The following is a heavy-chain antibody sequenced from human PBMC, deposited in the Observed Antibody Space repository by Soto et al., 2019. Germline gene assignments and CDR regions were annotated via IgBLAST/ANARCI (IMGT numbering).Heavy chain of an antibody. CDR2: INSDGSST. V-gene: IGHV3-74*01. CDR3: VRGGFEEYFHYMDL. CDR1: GFSFSNYG. D-gene: IGHD3-10*01. Sequence: EVQLVESGGGLVQPGGSLRLSCVDSGFSFSNYGMHWVRQAPGKGLVWVSHINSDGSSTSYADSVKGRFTISRDNAKNTLYLQVNRLRVEDTAMYYCVRGGFEEYFHYMDLWGKGTTVTVAS. J-gene: IGHJ6*03.